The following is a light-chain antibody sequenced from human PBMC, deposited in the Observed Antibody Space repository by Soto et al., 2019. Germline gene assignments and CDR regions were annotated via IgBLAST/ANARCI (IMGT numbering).Light chain of an antibody. Sequence: EIVLTQSPGTLSLCPGERATLSCRASQSVSSSYLAWYQQKPGQAPRLLIYGASSRATGIPDRFSGSGSGTDFTLTISRLEPEDFAVYYCQQCGSSPITFGQGTKLEIK. CDR1: QSVSSSY. V-gene: IGKV3-20*01. CDR2: GAS. CDR3: QQCGSSPIT. J-gene: IGKJ2*01.